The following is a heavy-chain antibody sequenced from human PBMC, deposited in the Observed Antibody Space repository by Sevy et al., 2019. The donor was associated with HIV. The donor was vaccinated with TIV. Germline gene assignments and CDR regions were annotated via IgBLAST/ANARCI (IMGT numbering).Heavy chain of an antibody. V-gene: IGHV4-31*03. J-gene: IGHJ4*02. CDR2: IYYDGGP. Sequence: SETLSLTCSVSAGSISSEVYYWSWVRQRPGKGLEWIGQIYYDGGPYFNPSLRSRLFISVDTSMNSFSLGLTSVTAADTAIYFCARLWGTAFDYWGQGTMVTVSS. CDR1: AGSISSEVYY. D-gene: IGHD3-16*01. CDR3: ARLWGTAFDY.